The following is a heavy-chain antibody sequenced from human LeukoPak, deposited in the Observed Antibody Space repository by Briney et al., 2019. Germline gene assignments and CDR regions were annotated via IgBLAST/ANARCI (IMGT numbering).Heavy chain of an antibody. CDR2: ISSSSHMI. Sequence: GGSRRLSCEASGFSFSDYYMTWIRQAPGKGLEWISYISSSSHMIYYADSVKGRFTLSRDNVKNSLYLQMNSLRAEDTAVYYCARQGYDSSGYPDYWGQGTLVTVSS. D-gene: IGHD3-22*01. CDR1: GFSFSDYY. J-gene: IGHJ4*02. CDR3: ARQGYDSSGYPDY. V-gene: IGHV3-11*01.